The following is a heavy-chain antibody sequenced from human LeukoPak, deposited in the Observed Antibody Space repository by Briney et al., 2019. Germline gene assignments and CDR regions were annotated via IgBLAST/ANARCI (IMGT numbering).Heavy chain of an antibody. D-gene: IGHD3-10*02. J-gene: IGHJ4*02. V-gene: IGHV1-69*05. Sequence: GSSVKVSCKASGGTLSSYAISWVRQAPGQGLEWMGGIIPIFGTANYAQKFQGRVTITTDESTSTAYMELSSLRSEDTAVYYCARRPMLGSQYFDYWGQGTLVTVSS. CDR1: GGTLSSYA. CDR3: ARRPMLGSQYFDY. CDR2: IIPIFGTA.